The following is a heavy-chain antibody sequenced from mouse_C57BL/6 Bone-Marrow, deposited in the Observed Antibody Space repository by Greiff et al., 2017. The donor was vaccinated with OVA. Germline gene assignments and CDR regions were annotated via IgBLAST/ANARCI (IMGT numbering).Heavy chain of an antibody. J-gene: IGHJ4*01. CDR3: AREEDSGAMDY. Sequence: VHVKQSGPELVKPGASVKIPCKASGYTFTDYNTDWVKQSHGKSLEWIGDINPNNGGTIYNQKFKGKATLTVDKSSSTAYMELRSLTSEDTAVYYCAREEDSGAMDYWGQGTSVTVSS. CDR1: GYTFTDYN. D-gene: IGHD3-1*01. CDR2: INPNNGGT. V-gene: IGHV1-18*01.